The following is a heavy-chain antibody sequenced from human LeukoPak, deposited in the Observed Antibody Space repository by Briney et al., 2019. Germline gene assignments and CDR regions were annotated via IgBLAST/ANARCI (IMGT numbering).Heavy chain of an antibody. Sequence: GGSLRLSCAASGFTVSSNYMSWVRQAPGKGLEWVSVIYSGGSTYYAGSVKGRFTISRDNSKNTLYLQMNSLRAEDAAVYYCARFIAAPYYFDYWGRGTLVTVSS. D-gene: IGHD6-13*01. CDR1: GFTVSSNY. V-gene: IGHV3-66*01. CDR2: IYSGGST. CDR3: ARFIAAPYYFDY. J-gene: IGHJ4*02.